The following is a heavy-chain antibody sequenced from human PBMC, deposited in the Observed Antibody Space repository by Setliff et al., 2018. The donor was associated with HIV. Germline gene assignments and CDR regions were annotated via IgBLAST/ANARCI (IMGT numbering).Heavy chain of an antibody. V-gene: IGHV3-23*01. J-gene: IGHJ4*02. D-gene: IGHD3-16*02. Sequence: GGSLRLSCAASEFTFSVYAMSWLRQAPGKGLEWVSGISGSGSSTYYADSVKGRFTISRDNSKNTLYLQMNRLRADDTAIYYCAKGASLVPRHPHFCYFDYWGQGALVTVLL. CDR1: EFTFSVYA. CDR2: ISGSGSST. CDR3: AKGASLVPRHPHFCYFDY.